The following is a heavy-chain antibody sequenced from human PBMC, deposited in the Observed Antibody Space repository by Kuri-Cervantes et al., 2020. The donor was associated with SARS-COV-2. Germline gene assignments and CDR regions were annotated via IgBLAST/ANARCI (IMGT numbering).Heavy chain of an antibody. V-gene: IGHV3-33*01. J-gene: IGHJ4*02. CDR2: IWSDANYK. D-gene: IGHD7-27*01. Sequence: GESLKISCAVSDFTLTTDAMHGVRQAPGKGLEWVTIIWSDANYKYDIDSVRGRFTISRDNSKNTLSLQMESLRVEDTAVYYCARDRQNWGFGVAHWGQGTPVTVSS. CDR3: ARDRQNWGFGVAH. CDR1: DFTLTTDA.